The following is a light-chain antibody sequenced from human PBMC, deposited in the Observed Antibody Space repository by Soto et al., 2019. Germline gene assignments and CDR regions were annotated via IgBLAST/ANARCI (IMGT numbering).Light chain of an antibody. Sequence: EFVLTQFPGTLSLSPGETATLSCRASESIINDYSAWYQQRPGQPPRLLIYATSKRAPGIPDRFSGSGSGTDFTLTISRLEPEDFAVYYCQQYGRSPLFGQGTRLEIK. CDR1: ESIINDY. CDR3: QQYGRSPL. V-gene: IGKV3-20*01. J-gene: IGKJ5*01. CDR2: ATS.